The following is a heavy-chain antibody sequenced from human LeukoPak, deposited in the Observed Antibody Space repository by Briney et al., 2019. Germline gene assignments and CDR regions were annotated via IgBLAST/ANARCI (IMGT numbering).Heavy chain of an antibody. CDR2: IYNSGTT. Sequence: SETLSLTCTVSSGSISGYYWSWIRQPPGKGLEWIAYIYNSGTTKYNLYLKSRVTISMDTSRRQFSLRLSSVTAADTAVYYCARHILTAGSIEWGQGTLVTVSS. CDR3: ARHILTAGSIE. D-gene: IGHD2-15*01. J-gene: IGHJ4*02. CDR1: SGSISGYY. V-gene: IGHV4-59*08.